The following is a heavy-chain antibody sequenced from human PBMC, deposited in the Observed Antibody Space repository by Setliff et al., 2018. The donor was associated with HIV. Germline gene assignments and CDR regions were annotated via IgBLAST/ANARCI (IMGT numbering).Heavy chain of an antibody. CDR3: AREGGDYYYMDV. Sequence: PSETLSLTCTVSGGSVSSSDYYWGWIRQPPGKGLEWVSVIYSGGSTYYADSVKGRFTISRDNSKNTLYLPMNSLRAEDTAVYYCAREGGDYYYMDVWGKGTKVTVSS. CDR1: GGSVSSSDYY. CDR2: IYSGGST. V-gene: IGHV3-66*01. J-gene: IGHJ6*03.